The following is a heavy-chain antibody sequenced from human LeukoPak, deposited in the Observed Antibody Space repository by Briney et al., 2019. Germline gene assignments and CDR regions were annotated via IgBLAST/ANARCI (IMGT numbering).Heavy chain of an antibody. CDR1: GYTFTSYG. V-gene: IGHV1-18*01. Sequence: ASVKVSCKASGYTFTSYGISWVRQAPGQGLEWMGWISAYNGNTNYAQKLQGRVTMTTDTSTSTAYMELRSLRSDDTAVYYCAREGYYDSSGYYRPYYFDYWGQGTLVTVSS. CDR3: AREGYYDSSGYYRPYYFDY. D-gene: IGHD3-22*01. CDR2: ISAYNGNT. J-gene: IGHJ4*02.